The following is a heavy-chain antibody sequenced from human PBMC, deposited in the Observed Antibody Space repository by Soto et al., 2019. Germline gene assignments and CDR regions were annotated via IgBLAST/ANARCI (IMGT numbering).Heavy chain of an antibody. CDR3: ARVPDLGHYDSSGSYVPAIYFLH. Sequence: ESLKISCKGSGYSFTSYWIGWVRQMPGKGLEWMGIIYPGDSDTRYSPSFQGQVTISADKSISTAYLQWSSLKASDTAMYYCARVPDLGHYDSSGSYVPAIYFLHWGQGTLVTVS. CDR1: GYSFTSYW. CDR2: IYPGDSDT. V-gene: IGHV5-51*01. D-gene: IGHD3-22*01. J-gene: IGHJ1*01.